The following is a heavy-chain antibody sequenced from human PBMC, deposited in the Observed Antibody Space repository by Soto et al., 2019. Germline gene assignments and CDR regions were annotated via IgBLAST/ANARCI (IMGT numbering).Heavy chain of an antibody. V-gene: IGHV2-5*02. CDR1: GFSLSTSGVG. D-gene: IGHD6-13*01. Sequence: QITLKESGPTLVKPTQTLTLTCTFSGFSLSTSGVGVGWIRQPPGKALEWLALIYWDDDKRYSPSLKSRLTITKDTSKNQVVLTMTNMDPVDTATYYCAHRRPAAGPGPESYYFDYWGQGTLVTVSS. CDR2: IYWDDDK. J-gene: IGHJ4*02. CDR3: AHRRPAAGPGPESYYFDY.